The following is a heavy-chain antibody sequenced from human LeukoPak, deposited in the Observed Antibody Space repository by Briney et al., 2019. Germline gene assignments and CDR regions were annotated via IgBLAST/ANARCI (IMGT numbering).Heavy chain of an antibody. V-gene: IGHV1-2*04. CDR2: INSNSGGT. CDR1: GYTFTGYY. J-gene: IGHJ4*02. CDR3: ARDGRAYYDLLTGYYHFDY. Sequence: ASVKVSCKASGYTFTGYYMHWVRQAPGQGLEWMGWINSNSGGTNYAQKFQGWVTMTRDTSISTAYMELSRLRPDDTAVYYCARDGRAYYDLLTGYYHFDYWGQGTLVTVSS. D-gene: IGHD3-9*01.